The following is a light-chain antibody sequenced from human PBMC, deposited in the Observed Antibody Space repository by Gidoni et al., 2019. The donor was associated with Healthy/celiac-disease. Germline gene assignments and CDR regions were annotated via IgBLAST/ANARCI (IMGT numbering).Light chain of an antibody. J-gene: IGLJ1*01. V-gene: IGLV3-19*01. CDR1: SLRSYY. CDR2: GKN. CDR3: NSRDSSGNRV. Sequence: SELTQDPAVSVALGQTVRITCQGDSLRSYYASWYQQKPGQAPVLVIYGKNNRPSGIPDRFSGSSSGNTASLTIAGAQAEDEAAYYCNSRDSSGNRVFGTGTKVTVL.